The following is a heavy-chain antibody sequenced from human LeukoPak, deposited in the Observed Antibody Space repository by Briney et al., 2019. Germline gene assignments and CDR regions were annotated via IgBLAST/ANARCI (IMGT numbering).Heavy chain of an antibody. Sequence: SETLSLTCTVSGGSISSSSYYWGWIRQPPGKGLEWIGSIYYSGSTYYNPSLKSRVTISVDTSKNQFSLKLSSVTAADTAVFYCARDLRYCSSTSCLQTFDYWGQGTLVTVSS. D-gene: IGHD2-2*01. V-gene: IGHV4-39*07. CDR2: IYYSGST. J-gene: IGHJ4*02. CDR1: GGSISSSSYY. CDR3: ARDLRYCSSTSCLQTFDY.